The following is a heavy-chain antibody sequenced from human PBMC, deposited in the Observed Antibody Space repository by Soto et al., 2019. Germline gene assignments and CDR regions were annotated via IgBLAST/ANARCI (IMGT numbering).Heavy chain of an antibody. CDR1: GYTFTSYG. J-gene: IGHJ6*02. Sequence: ASVKVSCKASGYTFTSYGIHWVRQAPGQRLEWTGWINAGNGNTKYSEKFQGRVTITRDTSASTAYLELSSLRSEGTAVYYCARDPNDSSAHYHHYYYGMDVWGQGNTVTVSS. CDR2: INAGNGNT. D-gene: IGHD3-22*01. V-gene: IGHV1-3*01. CDR3: ARDPNDSSAHYHHYYYGMDV.